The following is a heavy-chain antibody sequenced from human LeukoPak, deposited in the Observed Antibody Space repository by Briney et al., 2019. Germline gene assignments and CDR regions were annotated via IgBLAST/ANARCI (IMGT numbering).Heavy chain of an antibody. CDR1: GGSISSDSYY. CDR3: AGGAVPPAIQFFQH. V-gene: IGHV4-61*02. CDR2: IYTSGST. D-gene: IGHD2-2*02. J-gene: IGHJ1*01. Sequence: PSETLSLTCAVSGGSISSDSYYWSWIRQPAGKGLEWIGRIYTSGSTDYNLSLKSRVTISLDASKNQFSLKLSSVTAADTAVYYCAGGAVPPAIQFFQHWGQGTLVTVAS.